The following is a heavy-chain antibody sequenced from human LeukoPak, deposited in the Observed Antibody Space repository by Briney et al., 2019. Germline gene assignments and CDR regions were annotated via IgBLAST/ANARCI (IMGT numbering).Heavy chain of an antibody. J-gene: IGHJ4*02. CDR3: ARDLEVKDYFDY. Sequence: GGSLRLSCAASGFIFSNYWMHWIRQAPGKGLVWVSRIKTDGSTITYADSVKGRFTISRDNAMNTLYLQMDSLGAEDTAVYYCARDLEVKDYFDYWGQGTLVTVSS. CDR1: GFIFSNYW. V-gene: IGHV3-74*01. D-gene: IGHD2-21*01. CDR2: IKTDGSTI.